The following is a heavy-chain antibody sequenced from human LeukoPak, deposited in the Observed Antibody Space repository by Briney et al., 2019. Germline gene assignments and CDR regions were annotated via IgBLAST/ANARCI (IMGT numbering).Heavy chain of an antibody. D-gene: IGHD3-22*01. CDR1: GFTFSRYS. J-gene: IGHJ4*02. Sequence: GGSLRLSCAASGFTFSRYSMNWVRQAPGKGLEWVSSISSSSSYIYYADSVKGRFTISRDNAKNSLYLQMNSLRAEDTAVYYCARGGYSTLYYFDYWGQGTLVTVSS. CDR2: ISSSSSYI. V-gene: IGHV3-21*01. CDR3: ARGGYSTLYYFDY.